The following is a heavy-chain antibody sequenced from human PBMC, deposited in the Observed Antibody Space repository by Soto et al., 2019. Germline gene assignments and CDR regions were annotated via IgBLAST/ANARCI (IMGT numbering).Heavy chain of an antibody. Sequence: SVKVSCKTSGGTFNNSAISWVRQAPGQGLEWLGGFIPMFSSANHAQKFQGRVIITADGSASTVYMELSSLTSGDTAVYYCARAKVLSFLEGLVSFDHWGQATLVTVYS. V-gene: IGHV1-69*13. J-gene: IGHJ4*02. CDR2: FIPMFSSA. CDR3: ARAKVLSFLEGLVSFDH. D-gene: IGHD3-3*01. CDR1: GGTFNNSA.